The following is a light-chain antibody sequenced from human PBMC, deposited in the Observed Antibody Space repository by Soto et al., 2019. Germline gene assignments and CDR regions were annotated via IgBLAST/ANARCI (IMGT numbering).Light chain of an antibody. CDR2: KAS. CDR3: QQYNTDPLT. J-gene: IGKJ4*01. CDR1: QSISTW. Sequence: DIQITQSPSTLSASVGDRGTITCRASQSISTWTAWYQQKAGKAPKLLIYKASSLEGGVPSRFSGSGAGTEFNITTSSLQPDDCATYYCQQYNTDPLTFGGGTSSDIK. V-gene: IGKV1-5*03.